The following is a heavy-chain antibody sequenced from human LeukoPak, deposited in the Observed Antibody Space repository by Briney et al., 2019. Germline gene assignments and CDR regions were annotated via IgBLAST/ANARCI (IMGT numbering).Heavy chain of an antibody. V-gene: IGHV3-30*04. CDR1: GFTFSSYA. Sequence: GGSLRLSCAASGFTFSSYAMHWVRQAPGKGLEWVAVISYDGSNKYYADSVKGRFTISRDNAKNSLYLQMNSLRAEDTAVYYCARVSNSGWGSRFDPWGQGTLVTVSS. CDR2: ISYDGSNK. CDR3: ARVSNSGWGSRFDP. J-gene: IGHJ5*02. D-gene: IGHD6-19*01.